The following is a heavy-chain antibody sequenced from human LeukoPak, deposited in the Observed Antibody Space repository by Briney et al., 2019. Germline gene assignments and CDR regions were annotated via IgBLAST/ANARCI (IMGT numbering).Heavy chain of an antibody. CDR3: ARGVAGYGPYDY. J-gene: IGHJ4*02. CDR2: MYYSGST. Sequence: SETLSLTCTVSGASISTYYWSWIRQPPGKGLGWIGYMYYSGSTNYNPSLKSRVTISLDTPKNQFSLRLNSVTAADTAVYYCARGVAGYGPYDYWGQGTLVTVSS. D-gene: IGHD5-12*01. V-gene: IGHV4-59*01. CDR1: GASISTYY.